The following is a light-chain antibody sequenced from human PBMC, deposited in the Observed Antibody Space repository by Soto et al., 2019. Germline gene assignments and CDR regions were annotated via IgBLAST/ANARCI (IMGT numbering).Light chain of an antibody. CDR3: NSYTSKSTGV. CDR1: SSDVGGYNY. Sequence: QSVLTQPASVSGSPGQSITISCTGTSSDVGGYNYVSWYQQHPGKAPKLIIYEVSNRPSGVSNRFSGSKSGKTAPLTISGLQAEDDADYYCNSYTSKSTGVFGTGTKLTVL. CDR2: EVS. V-gene: IGLV2-14*01. J-gene: IGLJ1*01.